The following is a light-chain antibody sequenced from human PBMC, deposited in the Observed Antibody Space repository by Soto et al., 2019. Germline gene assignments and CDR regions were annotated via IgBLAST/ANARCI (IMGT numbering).Light chain of an antibody. CDR2: EVS. V-gene: IGLV2-14*01. Sequence: QSVLTQPASVSGSPGQSITISCTGTSSDVGGYNYVSWYRQHPGKAPKVMIYEVSNRPSGVSIRFSGSKSGNTASLTISGLQAEDEADYYCSSYTSSSTLLFGGGTKLTVL. J-gene: IGLJ2*01. CDR3: SSYTSSSTLL. CDR1: SSDVGGYNY.